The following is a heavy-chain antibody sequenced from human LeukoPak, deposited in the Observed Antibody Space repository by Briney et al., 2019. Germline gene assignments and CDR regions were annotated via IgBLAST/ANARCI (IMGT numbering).Heavy chain of an antibody. CDR2: ISYDGSNK. CDR3: ARARNDYDSNGFSVLDY. D-gene: IGHD3-22*01. V-gene: IGHV3-30-3*01. Sequence: PGGSLRLSCAASGFTFSSYAMHWVRQAPGKGLEWVAVISYDGSNKYYADSVKGRFTISRDNSKNTLYLQMNSLRAEDTALYYCARARNDYDSNGFSVLDYWGQGTLVTVSS. CDR1: GFTFSSYA. J-gene: IGHJ4*02.